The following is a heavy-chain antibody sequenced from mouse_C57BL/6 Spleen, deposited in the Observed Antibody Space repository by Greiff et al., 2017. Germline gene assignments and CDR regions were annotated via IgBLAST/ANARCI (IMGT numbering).Heavy chain of an antibody. Sequence: EVKVVESGGGLVKPGGSLKLSCAASGFTFSDYGMHWVRQAPEKGLEWVAYISSGSSTIYYADTVKGRFTISRDNAKHTLFLQMTSLRSEDTAMYYCGRMAIYYYGSSYWYFDVWGTGTTVTVSS. CDR1: GFTFSDYG. D-gene: IGHD1-1*01. V-gene: IGHV5-17*01. CDR3: GRMAIYYYGSSYWYFDV. J-gene: IGHJ1*03. CDR2: ISSGSSTI.